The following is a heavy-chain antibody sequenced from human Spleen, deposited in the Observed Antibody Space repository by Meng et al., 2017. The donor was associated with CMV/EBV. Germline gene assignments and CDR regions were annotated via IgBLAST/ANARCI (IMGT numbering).Heavy chain of an antibody. CDR3: ARVSQFWRGYYTDY. Sequence: GGSLRLSCAASGFTLSSYEMNWVRQATGKGLEWVSAISGSGGSTYYADSVKGRFTISRDNSKNTLYLQMNSLRVEDTAVYYCARVSQFWRGYYTDYWGQGTLVTVSS. D-gene: IGHD3-3*01. J-gene: IGHJ4*02. CDR1: GFTLSSYE. CDR2: ISGSGGST. V-gene: IGHV3-23*01.